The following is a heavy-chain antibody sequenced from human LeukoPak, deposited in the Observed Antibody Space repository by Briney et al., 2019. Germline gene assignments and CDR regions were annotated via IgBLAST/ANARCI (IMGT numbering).Heavy chain of an antibody. V-gene: IGHV3-7*01. CDR3: ARKNGLDY. CDR2: IKTDGSEK. CDR1: GFTFSDYW. D-gene: IGHD2-8*01. J-gene: IGHJ4*02. Sequence: GGSLRLSCAASGFTFSDYWMTWVRQAPGKGLEWVANIKTDGSEKCYVDSVKGRFTISRDNAKNSLYLQMNSLRAEDTAVYYCARKNGLDYWGQGTLVTVSS.